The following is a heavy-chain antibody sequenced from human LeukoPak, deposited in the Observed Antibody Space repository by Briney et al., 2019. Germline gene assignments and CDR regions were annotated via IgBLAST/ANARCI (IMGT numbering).Heavy chain of an antibody. V-gene: IGHV1-18*01. J-gene: IGHJ4*02. CDR2: IRAYNGNT. CDR1: GYTFTSYG. Sequence: ASVKVSCTTSGYTFTSYGISWVRQAPGQGLEWMGWIRAYNGNTNYAQKLQGRVTMTTDTSTSTAYMELRSLRSDDTAVYYCARDLSDYYDSSGLIDDFWGQGTLVTVSS. CDR3: ARDLSDYYDSSGLIDDF. D-gene: IGHD3-22*01.